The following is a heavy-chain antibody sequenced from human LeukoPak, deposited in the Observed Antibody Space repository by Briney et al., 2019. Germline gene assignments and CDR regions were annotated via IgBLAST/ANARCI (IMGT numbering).Heavy chain of an antibody. Sequence: GGSLRLSCAASGFTFSGYYMSWIRQAPGKGLEWVSYISSSGSTIYYADSVKGRFTISRDNAKNSLYLQMNSLRAEDTAVYYCARKAPYCGGDCLVGLISDAFDIWGQGTMVTVSS. CDR1: GFTFSGYY. D-gene: IGHD2-21*01. CDR3: ARKAPYCGGDCLVGLISDAFDI. V-gene: IGHV3-11*01. CDR2: ISSSGSTI. J-gene: IGHJ3*02.